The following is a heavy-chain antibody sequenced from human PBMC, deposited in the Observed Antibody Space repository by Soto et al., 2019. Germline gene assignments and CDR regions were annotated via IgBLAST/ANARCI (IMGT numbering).Heavy chain of an antibody. J-gene: IGHJ3*01. D-gene: IGHD7-27*01. CDR1: GYSISKYY. CDR2: ISITGTT. V-gene: IGHV4-4*07. Sequence: SETLSLPCPVSGYSISKYYWSWIRQSAEKGLEWIGRISITGTTSYMPSLKSRITLSVDTSKNQFSLNLKFVTAADTAVYFCVREQSGAADFWGQGTVVTVSS. CDR3: VREQSGAADF.